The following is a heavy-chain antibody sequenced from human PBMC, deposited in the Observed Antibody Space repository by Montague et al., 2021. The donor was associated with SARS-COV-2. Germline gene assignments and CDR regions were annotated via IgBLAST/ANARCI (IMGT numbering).Heavy chain of an antibody. J-gene: IGHJ4*02. Sequence: VKPTQTLTLTCTFSGFSLSTSGMCVSWIRQPPGKALEWLARIDWDDDKYYSTSLKTRLTNSKDTPKNQVVLTMTNMDPVDTATYYCARMDAGPTSYDYWGQGTLVTVSS. D-gene: IGHD2-2*01. CDR2: IDWDDDK. V-gene: IGHV2-70*11. CDR1: GFSLSTSGMC. CDR3: ARMDAGPTSYDY.